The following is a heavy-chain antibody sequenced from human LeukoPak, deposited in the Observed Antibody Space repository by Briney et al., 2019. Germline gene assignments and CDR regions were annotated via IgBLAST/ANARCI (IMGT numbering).Heavy chain of an antibody. CDR2: ISYSGST. CDR3: ARLSSLANIAARGRTWLDP. CDR1: GGSLSPYY. V-gene: IGHV4-59*01. D-gene: IGHD6-6*01. J-gene: IGHJ5*02. Sequence: MPSETLSLTCTVSGGSLSPYYWSWIRQSPGKGLEWIGYISYSGSTNSHPSLKSRVTISVDMSKNQFSLKLSSVTAADTAVYYCARLSSLANIAARGRTWLDPWGQGSLVTVSS.